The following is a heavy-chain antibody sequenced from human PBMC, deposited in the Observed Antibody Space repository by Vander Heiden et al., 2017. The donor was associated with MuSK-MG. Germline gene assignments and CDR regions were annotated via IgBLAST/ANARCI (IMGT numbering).Heavy chain of an antibody. CDR3: AHSPDARFDFDV. V-gene: IGHV2-5*02. Sequence: QITLKESGPTLVKPTQTLTLTCTFSGFSLTTNGVGVGWIRQPPGKALEWLALIYWDDDKFYSQSLKNRLTITKDTSKNQVVLTMTNMDPFDTATYDCAHSPDARFDFDVWGQGTMGTMSS. D-gene: IGHD3-16*01. CDR1: GFSLTTNGVG. CDR2: IYWDDDK. J-gene: IGHJ3*01.